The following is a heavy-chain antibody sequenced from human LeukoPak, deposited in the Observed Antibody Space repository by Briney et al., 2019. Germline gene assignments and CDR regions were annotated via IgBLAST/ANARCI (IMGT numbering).Heavy chain of an antibody. Sequence: SETLSLTCTVSGGSISSYYWSWIRQPPGKGLEWIGYIYYSGSTNYNPSLKSRVTISVDTSKNQFSLKLSSVTAADTAVYYCARATGYSHLFDFWGQGTLVTVSS. J-gene: IGHJ4*02. D-gene: IGHD3-9*01. CDR1: GGSISSYY. V-gene: IGHV4-59*01. CDR3: ARATGYSHLFDF. CDR2: IYYSGST.